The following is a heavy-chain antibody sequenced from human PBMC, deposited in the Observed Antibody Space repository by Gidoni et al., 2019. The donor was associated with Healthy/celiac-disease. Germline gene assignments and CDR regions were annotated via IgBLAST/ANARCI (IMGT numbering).Heavy chain of an antibody. D-gene: IGHD6-19*01. V-gene: IGHV3-48*03. CDR2: ISSSGSTI. CDR1: GFTFSSYE. CDR3: ARGIAVAGTNYYYYYGMDV. Sequence: EVQLVESGGGLVQPGGSLRLSCAASGFTFSSYEMNWVRQAPGKGLEWVSYISSSGSTIYYADSVKGRFTISRDNAKNSLYLQMNSLRAEDTAVYYCARGIAVAGTNYYYYYGMDVWGQGTTVTVSS. J-gene: IGHJ6*02.